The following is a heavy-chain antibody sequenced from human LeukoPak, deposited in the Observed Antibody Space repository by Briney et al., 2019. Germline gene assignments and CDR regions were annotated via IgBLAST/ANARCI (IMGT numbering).Heavy chain of an antibody. Sequence: GASVKVSCKASGYTFTGYYLHWVRQAPGQGLEWMGWINPNSGGTNFAQKFRGRVTMTRDTSISTVYMDLSSLRSDDTAVYYCAGRPDVQVVSLFDYWGQGTLVTVSS. CDR1: GYTFTGYY. CDR3: AGRPDVQVVSLFDY. D-gene: IGHD1-1*01. V-gene: IGHV1-2*02. J-gene: IGHJ4*02. CDR2: INPNSGGT.